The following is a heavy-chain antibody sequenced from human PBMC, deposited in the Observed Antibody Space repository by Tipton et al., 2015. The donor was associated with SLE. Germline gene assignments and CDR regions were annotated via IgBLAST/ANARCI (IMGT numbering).Heavy chain of an antibody. CDR3: ARAMAWTGDPLHFDY. CDR1: GGSISSYY. CDR2: IYSNENT. V-gene: IGHV4-4*07. D-gene: IGHD3/OR15-3a*01. Sequence: TLSLTCTVSGGSISSYYWSWIRQPAGGGLEWIGRIYSNENTNYNPSLKSRVAISLDTSKNQFSLKLKSVTAADTAVYFCARAMAWTGDPLHFDYWGQGSLVTVSS. J-gene: IGHJ4*02.